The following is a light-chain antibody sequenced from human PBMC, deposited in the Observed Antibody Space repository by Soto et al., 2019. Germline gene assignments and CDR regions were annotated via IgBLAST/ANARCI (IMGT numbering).Light chain of an antibody. CDR3: QQYKTYPGP. V-gene: IGKV1-5*03. Sequence: LEKKKTITCRAGQTISTWLAWYQQKPGKAPKLLIYKAASLESGVPARVSGSASGTELTLTISSLHCEDFAIYYRQQYKTYPGPFAGGPKADIK. J-gene: IGKJ4*01. CDR1: QTISTW. CDR2: KAA.